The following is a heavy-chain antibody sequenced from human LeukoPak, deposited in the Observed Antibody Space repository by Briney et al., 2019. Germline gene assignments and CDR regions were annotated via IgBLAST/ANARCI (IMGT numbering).Heavy chain of an antibody. CDR2: IYYSGST. CDR3: VRQGYAAMAAFDI. D-gene: IGHD5-18*01. J-gene: IGHJ3*02. V-gene: IGHV4-39*01. CDR1: GVSVSSGSYY. Sequence: KPSETLSLTCNVSGVSVSSGSYYWAWIRQPPGKGLEWVGSIYYSGSTYYNPSLKSRVTISKDTSKNQFSLKLNSVTAADTALYHCVRQGYAAMAAFDIWGQGTMVTVSS.